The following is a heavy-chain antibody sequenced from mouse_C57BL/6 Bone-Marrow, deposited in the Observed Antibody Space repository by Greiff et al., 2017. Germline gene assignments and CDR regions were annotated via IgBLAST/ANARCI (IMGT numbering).Heavy chain of an antibody. CDR2: IYPGSGNT. Sequence: QVQLQQSGAELVRPGASVSLSCKASGYTFTDYYINWVKQRPGQGLEWIARIYPGSGNTYYNEKFKGKATLTAEKSSSTAYMQLSSLTSEDSAVYFCARGGTTVVARFYYFDYWGQGTTLTVSS. D-gene: IGHD1-1*01. J-gene: IGHJ2*01. CDR3: ARGGTTVVARFYYFDY. V-gene: IGHV1-76*01. CDR1: GYTFTDYY.